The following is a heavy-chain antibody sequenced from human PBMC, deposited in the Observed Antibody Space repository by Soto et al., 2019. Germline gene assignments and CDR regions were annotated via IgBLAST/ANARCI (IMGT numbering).Heavy chain of an antibody. CDR2: INWSGTET. CDR1: GFTFDNFG. Sequence: EVQMVESGGGVVRPGGSLRLSCIATGFTFDNFGLTWVRHAPGKGLEWVSGINWSGTETHYADSVRGRFTISRDNARQSLFLQMHSLRVEYTAFYHCARAYSGGLGLDAFDIWGQGTMVTVSS. J-gene: IGHJ3*02. D-gene: IGHD7-27*01. V-gene: IGHV3-20*01. CDR3: ARAYSGGLGLDAFDI.